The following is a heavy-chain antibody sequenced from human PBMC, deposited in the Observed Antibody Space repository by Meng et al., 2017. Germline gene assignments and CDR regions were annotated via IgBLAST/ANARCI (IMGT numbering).Heavy chain of an antibody. CDR3: ATDHPFGPNAFDI. D-gene: IGHD3-16*01. Sequence: GESLKISCAASGFTFSSYAMHWVRQAPGKGLEWVAVISYDGSNKYYADSVKGRFTISRDNSKNTLYLQMNSLRAEDTAVYYCATDHPFGPNAFDIWGQGTMVTVSS. V-gene: IGHV3-30*04. CDR2: ISYDGSNK. J-gene: IGHJ3*02. CDR1: GFTFSSYA.